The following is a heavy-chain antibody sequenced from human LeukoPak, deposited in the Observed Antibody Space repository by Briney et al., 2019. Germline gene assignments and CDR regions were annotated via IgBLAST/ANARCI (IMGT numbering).Heavy chain of an antibody. V-gene: IGHV3-23*01. CDR2: ISGSGGST. CDR1: GLSFSIYA. D-gene: IGHD7-27*01. CDR3: ANDLTGGSYYFAMDV. Sequence: EGSLRLSCAASGLSFSIYAMSWVRQAPGKGLEWVSAISGSGGSTYYPDSVKGRFTISRDNSKNTLFLQMNSLRAEDTAVYYCANDLTGGSYYFAMDVWGPGTTVTVSS. J-gene: IGHJ6*02.